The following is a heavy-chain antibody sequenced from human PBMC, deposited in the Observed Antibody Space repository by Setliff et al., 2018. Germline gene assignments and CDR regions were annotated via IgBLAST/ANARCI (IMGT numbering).Heavy chain of an antibody. D-gene: IGHD1-26*01. Sequence: SETLSLTCGVSGGSFSGYYWSWIRQSPGGGLEWIGEINYSRVVNYKPSLKSRVSISLDTSKNQFSLRLTSLTAADTAIYYCARGSGSFPFDYWGLGTLVTVSS. CDR1: GGSFSGYY. CDR3: ARGSGSFPFDY. J-gene: IGHJ4*02. V-gene: IGHV4-34*01. CDR2: INYSRVV.